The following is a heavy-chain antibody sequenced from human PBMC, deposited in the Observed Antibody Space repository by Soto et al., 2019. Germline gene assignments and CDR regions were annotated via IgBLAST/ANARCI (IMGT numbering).Heavy chain of an antibody. D-gene: IGHD6-19*01. J-gene: IGHJ4*02. CDR1: GFTFSDYY. CDR3: ARAVAGIKDY. CDR2: ISSSSSYT. V-gene: IGHV3-11*06. Sequence: NPVGSLRLSCAASGFTFSDYYMSWIRQAPGKGLEWVSYISSSSSYTNYADSVKGRFTISRDNAKNSLYLQMNSLRAEDTAVYYCARAVAGIKDYWGQGTLVTVSS.